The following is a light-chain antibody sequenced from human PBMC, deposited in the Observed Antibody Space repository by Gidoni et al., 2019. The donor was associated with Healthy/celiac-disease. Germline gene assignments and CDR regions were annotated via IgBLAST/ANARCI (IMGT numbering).Light chain of an antibody. Sequence: DLQITQSPSSLSASVGDRVTITCRASQSISSYLKWYQQKPGKATKLLIYAASSLQSGAPSRFSGSGSGADFTLTISSLQPEDFATYYCQQSYSTPYSFGQGTKLEIK. CDR3: QQSYSTPYS. J-gene: IGKJ2*03. V-gene: IGKV1-39*01. CDR2: AAS. CDR1: QSISSY.